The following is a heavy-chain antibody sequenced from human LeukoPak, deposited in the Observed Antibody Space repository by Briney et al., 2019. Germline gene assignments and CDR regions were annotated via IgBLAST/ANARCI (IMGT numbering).Heavy chain of an antibody. Sequence: PGGSLRLSCVASGFTFSSYAMSWVRQAPGKGLEWVSAISGSGGSTYYADSVKGRFTISRDNSKNTLYLQMNSLRAEDTAVYYCAKVTRGGYYYDSSGTDWGQGTLVTVSS. CDR2: ISGSGGST. V-gene: IGHV3-23*01. CDR3: AKVTRGGYYYDSSGTD. J-gene: IGHJ4*02. D-gene: IGHD3-22*01. CDR1: GFTFSSYA.